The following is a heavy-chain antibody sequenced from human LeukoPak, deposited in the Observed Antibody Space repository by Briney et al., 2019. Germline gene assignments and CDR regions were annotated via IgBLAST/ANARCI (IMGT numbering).Heavy chain of an antibody. D-gene: IGHD5-18*01. V-gene: IGHV3-66*01. J-gene: IGHJ4*02. CDR1: GFTVSSNY. Sequence: PGGSLRLSCADSGFTVSSNYMSWVRQAPGKGLEWISVIYSGGSTYYADSVKGRFTISRDNSKNTLYLQMNSLRAEDTAVYYCARGSLQRGYSYGYFDYWGQGTLVTVSS. CDR2: IYSGGST. CDR3: ARGSLQRGYSYGYFDY.